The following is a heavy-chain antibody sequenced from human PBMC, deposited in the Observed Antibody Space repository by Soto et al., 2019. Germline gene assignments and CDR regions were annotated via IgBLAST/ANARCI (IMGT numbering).Heavy chain of an antibody. CDR2: ISSSGSTI. Sequence: GSLRLSCAASGFTISDYYMSLIRQAPGKGLEWVSHISSSGSTIYYADSVKGRFTISRDNAKNSLYMQMNSLRAEDTAVYYCARVGPPSDYWXQGTLVTVSS. V-gene: IGHV3-11*01. CDR3: ARVGPPSDY. J-gene: IGHJ4*02. CDR1: GFTISDYY.